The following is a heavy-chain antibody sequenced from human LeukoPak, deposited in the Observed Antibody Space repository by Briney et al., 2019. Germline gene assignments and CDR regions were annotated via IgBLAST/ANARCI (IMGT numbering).Heavy chain of an antibody. CDR2: ITTSGII. D-gene: IGHD3-10*01. V-gene: IGHV3-48*02. CDR3: ARRTRSSESHSFDY. J-gene: IGHJ4*02. Sequence: GGSLRLSCAASGFAFSSYGMSWVRRAPGKGLEGVSYITTSGIIYYADSVKGRFTISRDNAKNSLFLQMNSLRDEDTAVYYCARRTRSSESHSFDYWGQGTLVTVSS. CDR1: GFAFSSYG.